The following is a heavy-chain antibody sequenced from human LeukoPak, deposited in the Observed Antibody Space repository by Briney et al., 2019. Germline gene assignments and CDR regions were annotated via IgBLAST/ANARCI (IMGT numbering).Heavy chain of an antibody. CDR1: GFTFSNYA. D-gene: IGHD2-2*01. J-gene: IGHJ4*02. CDR2: ISSTTKTI. Sequence: GGSLRLSCAASGFTFSNYAINWVRQAPGRGLEWVSFISSTTKTIYYADSVKGRFTISRDNAKNSLYLQMNSLRAEDTAVYYCAREDHSTYNYWGQGTLVTVSS. V-gene: IGHV3-48*04. CDR3: AREDHSTYNY.